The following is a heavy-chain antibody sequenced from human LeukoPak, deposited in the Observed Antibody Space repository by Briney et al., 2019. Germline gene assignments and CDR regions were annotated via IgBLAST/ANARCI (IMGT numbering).Heavy chain of an antibody. CDR2: INQGGSET. J-gene: IGHJ4*02. CDR1: EFSFSDFW. CDR3: TKGRSNHY. Sequence: GGSLRLSCAASEFSFSDFWMGWVRQAPGKGLEWVANINQGGSETYYVDSVKGRFTISRDNAKKSPFLQMNSLRAEDTAVYYCTKGRSNHYWGQGTLVTVST. V-gene: IGHV3-7*01. D-gene: IGHD4-11*01.